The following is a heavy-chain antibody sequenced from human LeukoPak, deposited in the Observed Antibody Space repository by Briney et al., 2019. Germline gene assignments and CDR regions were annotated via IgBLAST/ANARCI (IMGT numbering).Heavy chain of an antibody. CDR2: ISSDGSII. V-gene: IGHV3-11*01. Sequence: GGSLRLSCAASGFTFSDYFMSWIRQAPGKGLQWVSYISSDGSIIKYADSVKGRLTISRDNAKNALYLQMKSLRAEDTAVYYCARGSFGPGRPVYWGQGTLVTVSS. CDR3: ARGSFGPGRPVY. D-gene: IGHD3/OR15-3a*01. J-gene: IGHJ4*02. CDR1: GFTFSDYF.